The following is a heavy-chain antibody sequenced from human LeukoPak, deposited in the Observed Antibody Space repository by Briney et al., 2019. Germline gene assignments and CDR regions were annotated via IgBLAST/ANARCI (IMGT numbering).Heavy chain of an antibody. D-gene: IGHD6-6*01. Sequence: GASVKVSCKASGYTFTVYYMHWVRQAPGQGLEWMGWINPNSGGTNYAQKFQGRVTMTRDTSISTAYMELSRLRSDDTAVYYCARRGGIAARSSAFDIWGQGTMVTVSS. V-gene: IGHV1-2*02. J-gene: IGHJ3*02. CDR3: ARRGGIAARSSAFDI. CDR1: GYTFTVYY. CDR2: INPNSGGT.